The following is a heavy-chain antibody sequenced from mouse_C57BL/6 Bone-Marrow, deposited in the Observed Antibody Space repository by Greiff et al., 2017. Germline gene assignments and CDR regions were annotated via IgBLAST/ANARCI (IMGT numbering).Heavy chain of an antibody. J-gene: IGHJ2*01. CDR2: INPSSGYT. CDR3: ARGGYYFDY. V-gene: IGHV1-4*01. CDR1: GYTFTSYT. Sequence: VKVVESGAELARPGASVKMSCKASGYTFTSYTMHWVKQRPGQGLEWIGYINPSSGYTKYNQKFKDKATLTADKSSSTAYLQLSSLTSEDSAVYYCARGGYYFDYWGQGTTLTVSS.